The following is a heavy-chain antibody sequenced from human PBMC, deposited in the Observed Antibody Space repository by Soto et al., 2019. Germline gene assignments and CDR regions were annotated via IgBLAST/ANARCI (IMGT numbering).Heavy chain of an antibody. V-gene: IGHV1-69*01. J-gene: IGHJ6*02. CDR3: ASVLYYGSGSYSPYGMDV. CDR1: GVSFNNNG. D-gene: IGHD3-10*01. CDR2: VSPPFRTS. Sequence: QVQLVQSGAEVKKPGASVKVSCKTSGVSFNNNGIGWVRQAPGHGLEWMGGVSPPFRTSNYARKFQGIISITADASTGTVNMALSSLTSEDTAQFYCASVLYYGSGSYSPYGMDVWGQGTTVTLSS.